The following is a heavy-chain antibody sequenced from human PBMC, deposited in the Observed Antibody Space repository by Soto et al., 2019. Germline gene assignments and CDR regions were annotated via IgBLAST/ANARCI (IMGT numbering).Heavy chain of an antibody. V-gene: IGHV3-9*01. Sequence: GGSPRLSCAASGFTFDDYAMHWVRQAPGKGLEWVSGISWNSGSIGYVDSVKGRFTISRDNAKNSLYLQMSSLRAEDTAFYYCAKDRSSHDGFDLWGQGTMVTVSS. J-gene: IGHJ3*01. CDR3: AKDRSSHDGFDL. CDR2: ISWNSGSI. CDR1: GFTFDDYA.